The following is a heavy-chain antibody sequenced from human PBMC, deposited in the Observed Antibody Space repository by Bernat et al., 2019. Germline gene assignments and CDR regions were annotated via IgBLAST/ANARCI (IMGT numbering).Heavy chain of an antibody. J-gene: IGHJ6*02. CDR1: GFTFSSYG. Sequence: VGAGGGGVQPGRSLRLSCAASGFTFSSYGMHWVRQAPGKGLEWGVVVSYGGGIRYYADSVKGGFTISRANSKNTLYLHMNRLRAEYTAVYYCAKEGIAAAGTNKLYYYYGMDVWGQGTTVTVSS. CDR2: VSYGGGIR. CDR3: AKEGIAAAGTNKLYYYYGMDV. V-gene: IGHV3-30*18. D-gene: IGHD6-13*01.